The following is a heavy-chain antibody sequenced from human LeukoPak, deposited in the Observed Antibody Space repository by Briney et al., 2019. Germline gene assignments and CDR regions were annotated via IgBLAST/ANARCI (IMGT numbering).Heavy chain of an antibody. CDR2: MNPNSGNT. V-gene: IGHV1-8*01. CDR3: ARAGSSWYLRAWYFDL. D-gene: IGHD6-13*01. Sequence: ASVKVSCKASGYTFTSYDINWVRQATGQGLEWMGWMNPNSGNTGYAQKFQGRVTMTRNTSISTAYMELSSLRSEDTAVYYCARAGSSWYLRAWYFDLWGRGTLVTVSS. J-gene: IGHJ2*01. CDR1: GYTFTSYD.